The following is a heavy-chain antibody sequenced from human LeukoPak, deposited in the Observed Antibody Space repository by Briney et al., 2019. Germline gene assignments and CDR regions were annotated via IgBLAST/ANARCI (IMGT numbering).Heavy chain of an antibody. CDR1: GFTFSSYG. D-gene: IGHD2-8*01. CDR2: IWYDGSNK. V-gene: IGHV3-33*06. J-gene: IGHJ6*02. Sequence: PGRSLRLSCAASGFTFSSYGMHWVRQAPGKGLEWVAVIWYDGSNKYYADSVKGRFTISRDNSKNTLYLQMNSLRAEDTAVYYCAKDLRTIILYFPGMDVWGQGTTVTVSS. CDR3: AKDLRTIILYFPGMDV.